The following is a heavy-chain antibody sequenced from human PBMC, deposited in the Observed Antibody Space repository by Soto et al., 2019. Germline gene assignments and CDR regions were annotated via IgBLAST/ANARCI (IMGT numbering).Heavy chain of an antibody. J-gene: IGHJ4*02. D-gene: IGHD6-13*01. V-gene: IGHV1-18*01. Sequence: GASVKVSCKASGYTFTSYGISWVRQAPGQGLEWMGWISAYNGNTNYAQKLQGRVTMTTDTSTSTAYMELRSLRPEDTAVYYCARDMGGKAAAGTDYWGQGTLVTVSS. CDR3: ARDMGGKAAAGTDY. CDR2: ISAYNGNT. CDR1: GYTFTSYG.